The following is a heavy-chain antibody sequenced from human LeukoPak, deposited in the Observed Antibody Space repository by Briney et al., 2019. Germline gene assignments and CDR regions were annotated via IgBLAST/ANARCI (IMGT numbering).Heavy chain of an antibody. CDR1: GFTFSSYG. D-gene: IGHD3-10*01. CDR2: IWYDGNYQ. Sequence: GGSLRLSCAASGFTFSSYGMHWVRQAPGKGLEWVAVIWYDGNYQYYADSVKGRFTISRDNSKSTLYLEMNSLRVEDTAVYYCARDVVRGLNWFDPWGQGTLVTVSS. J-gene: IGHJ5*02. V-gene: IGHV3-33*01. CDR3: ARDVVRGLNWFDP.